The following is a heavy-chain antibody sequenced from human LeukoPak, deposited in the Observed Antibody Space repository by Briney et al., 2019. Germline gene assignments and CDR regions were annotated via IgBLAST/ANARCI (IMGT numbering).Heavy chain of an antibody. J-gene: IGHJ3*02. CDR2: INPNSGGT. CDR3: ARGAYYYDSSGYGNGAFDI. D-gene: IGHD3-22*01. Sequence: AASVKVSCKASGYTFTGYYMHWVRQAPGQGLEWMGWINPNSGGTNYAQKLQGRVTMTTDTSTSTAYMELRSLRSDDTAVYYCARGAYYYDSSGYGNGAFDIWGQGTMVTVSS. CDR1: GYTFTGYY. V-gene: IGHV1-2*02.